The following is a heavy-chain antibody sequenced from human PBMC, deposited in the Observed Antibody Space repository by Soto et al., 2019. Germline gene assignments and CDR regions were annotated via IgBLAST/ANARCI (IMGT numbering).Heavy chain of an antibody. D-gene: IGHD2-15*01. CDR2: IKQDGSEK. V-gene: IGHV3-7*01. CDR1: GFTFSSYW. CDR3: ARDVLGYCSGGSCYSENWFDP. J-gene: IGHJ5*02. Sequence: GGSLRLSCAASGFTFSSYWMSWVRQAPGKGLEWVANIKQDGSEKYYVDSVKGRFTISRDNAKNSLYLQMNSLGAGDTAVYYCARDVLGYCSGGSCYSENWFDPWGQGTLVTVSS.